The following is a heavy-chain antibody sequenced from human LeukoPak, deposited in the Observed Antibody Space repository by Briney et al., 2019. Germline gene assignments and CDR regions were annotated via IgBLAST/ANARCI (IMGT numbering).Heavy chain of an antibody. D-gene: IGHD3-16*01. CDR2: ISYDGSNK. CDR3: AKAFILGYFDY. V-gene: IGHV3-30*18. Sequence: GRSLRLSCAASGFTFSSYGVHWVRQAPGKGLEWVAVISYDGSNKYYADSVKGRFTISRDNSKNTLYLQMNSLRAEDTAVYYCAKAFILGYFDYWGQGTLVTVSS. J-gene: IGHJ4*02. CDR1: GFTFSSYG.